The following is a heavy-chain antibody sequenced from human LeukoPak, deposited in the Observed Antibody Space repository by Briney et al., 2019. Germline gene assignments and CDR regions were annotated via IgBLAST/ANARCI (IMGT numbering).Heavy chain of an antibody. Sequence: GGSLRLSCAASGFPFSTYDMSWVRQAPGKGLEWVSAISGSASGGTTYEDSVKGRFTVSRDNSKGTMYLQMNSLRAEDTAVYYCAKVKTHWYFDNWGRGTLVTVSS. CDR3: AKVKTHWYFDN. D-gene: IGHD1-1*01. V-gene: IGHV3-23*01. CDR1: GFPFSTYD. J-gene: IGHJ4*02. CDR2: ISGSASGGT.